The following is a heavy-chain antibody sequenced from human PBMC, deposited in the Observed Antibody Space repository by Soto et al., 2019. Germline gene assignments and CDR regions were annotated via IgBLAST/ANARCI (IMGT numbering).Heavy chain of an antibody. CDR1: GGTFSSYS. V-gene: IGHV1-69*18. CDR2: IIPIFGTA. CDR3: ARDGGRHTGGIDY. D-gene: IGHD1-26*01. Sequence: QVQLVQSGAEVKKPGSSVKVSCKASGGTFSSYSINWVRQAPGQGLEWMGKIIPIFGTANYAQKFQGSVMITADESTSTAYMELSSLRSEDTAVYYCARDGGRHTGGIDYWGQGTLVTVSS. J-gene: IGHJ4*02.